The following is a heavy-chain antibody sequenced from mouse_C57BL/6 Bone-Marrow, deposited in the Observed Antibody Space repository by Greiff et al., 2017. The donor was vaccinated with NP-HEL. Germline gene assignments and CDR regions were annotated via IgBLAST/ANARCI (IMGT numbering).Heavy chain of an antibody. CDR1: GFTFSSYA. CDR2: ISDGGSYT. CDR3: ARDRCYYGSDY. Sequence: EVQGVESGGGLVKPGGSLKLSCAASGFTFSSYAMSWVRQTPEKRLEWVATISDGGSYTYYTDNVKGRFTFSRDNAKNNLYLQISHLKSDDTSMYYCARDRCYYGSDYWGQGTTLTVSS. J-gene: IGHJ2*01. V-gene: IGHV5-4*01. D-gene: IGHD1-1*01.